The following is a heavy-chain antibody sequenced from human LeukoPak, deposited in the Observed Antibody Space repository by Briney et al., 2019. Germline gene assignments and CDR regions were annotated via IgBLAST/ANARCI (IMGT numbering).Heavy chain of an antibody. CDR3: ARDGPHNWFDP. J-gene: IGHJ5*02. Sequence: PGGSLRLSCAASGFTFSSYWMHWVRQAPGKGLVWVSRIDIDGSSTTYADSVKGRFTISRDNAKNTLYLQMNNLRAEDTAVYYCARDGPHNWFDPWGQGTLVTVSS. V-gene: IGHV3-74*01. CDR2: IDIDGSST. CDR1: GFTFSSYW.